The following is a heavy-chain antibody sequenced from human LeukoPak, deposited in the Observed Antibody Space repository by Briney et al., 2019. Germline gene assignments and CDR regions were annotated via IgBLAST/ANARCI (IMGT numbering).Heavy chain of an antibody. CDR1: GFTVSSNY. V-gene: IGHV3-53*01. CDR2: IYSGGNT. Sequence: GGSLRLSCAASGFTVSSNYLTWVRQAPGKGLEWVSVIYSGGNTYYADSVKGRFTISRGNSKNTLYLQMNSLRPEDTALYYCSGYYLYDAFDIWGQGTMVTVS. D-gene: IGHD3-22*01. CDR3: SGYYLYDAFDI. J-gene: IGHJ3*02.